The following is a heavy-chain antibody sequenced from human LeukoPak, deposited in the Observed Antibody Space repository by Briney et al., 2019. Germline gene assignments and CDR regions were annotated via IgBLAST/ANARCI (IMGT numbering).Heavy chain of an antibody. J-gene: IGHJ5*02. D-gene: IGHD2-15*01. CDR1: GYSFSTYA. V-gene: IGHV1-3*01. CDR2: INAGNGNT. Sequence: ASVKVSCKASGYSFSTYAIQWVRPAPGQGLEWMGWINAGNGNTKYSQKFQGRVTISRDTSASTVYMELSSLRSEDTAVYYCARDEVVATQNPWGQGTLVTVSS. CDR3: ARDEVVATQNP.